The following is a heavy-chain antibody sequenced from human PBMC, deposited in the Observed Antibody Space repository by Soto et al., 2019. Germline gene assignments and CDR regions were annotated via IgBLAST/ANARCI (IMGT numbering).Heavy chain of an antibody. Sequence: SETLSLTCTVSGGSISSGGYYWSWFRQHPGKGLEWIGYIYYSGSTYYNPSLKSRVTISVDTSKNQFSLKLSSVTAADTAVYYCASHPSYTALVTFDYWGQGTLVTVSS. CDR1: GGSISSGGYY. V-gene: IGHV4-31*03. CDR2: IYYSGST. J-gene: IGHJ4*02. D-gene: IGHD3-16*01. CDR3: ASHPSYTALVTFDY.